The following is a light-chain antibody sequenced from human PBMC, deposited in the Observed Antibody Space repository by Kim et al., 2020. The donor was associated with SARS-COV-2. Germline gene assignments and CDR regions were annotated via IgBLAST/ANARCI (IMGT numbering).Light chain of an antibody. CDR3: QQYDRYFQT. CDR2: KAS. CDR1: QNINDW. J-gene: IGKJ1*01. V-gene: IGKV1-5*03. Sequence: DIQLTHSPSTLSASVGDRVAITCRASQNINDWLAWYQQKPGKAPKLLIYKASILESGVPSRFSGSGSGTEFTLTISSLQPDDFATYYCQQYDRYFQTFGQGTKVDIK.